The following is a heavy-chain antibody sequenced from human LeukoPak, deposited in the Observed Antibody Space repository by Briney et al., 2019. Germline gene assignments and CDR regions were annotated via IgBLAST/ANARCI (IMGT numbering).Heavy chain of an antibody. Sequence: ASVKVSCKASGYTFTSYGISWVRQAPGQGLEWVGWISAYNGNTNYAQKLQGRVTMTTDTSTSTAYMELRSLRTDDTAVYYCARVVVVERFFDYWGQGTLVTVSS. V-gene: IGHV1-18*01. J-gene: IGHJ4*02. D-gene: IGHD2-15*01. CDR3: ARVVVVERFFDY. CDR2: ISAYNGNT. CDR1: GYTFTSYG.